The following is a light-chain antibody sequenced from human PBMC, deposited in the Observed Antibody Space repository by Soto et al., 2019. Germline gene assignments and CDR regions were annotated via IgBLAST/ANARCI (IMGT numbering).Light chain of an antibody. V-gene: IGLV2-8*01. CDR3: KSYAGSNTYV. J-gene: IGLJ1*01. Sequence: QSALTQPPSAYGSPGQSVTISCTGTRNDIGVYDFVSWYQHHPGKAPRLIIYEVVQRPSGVPDRFSGSKSGNTASLTVSGLQAADEGDYFCKSYAGSNTYVFGSGTKATVL. CDR2: EVV. CDR1: RNDIGVYDF.